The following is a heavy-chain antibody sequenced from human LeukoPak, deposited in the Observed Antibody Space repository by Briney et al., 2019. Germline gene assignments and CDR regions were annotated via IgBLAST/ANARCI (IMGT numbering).Heavy chain of an antibody. D-gene: IGHD5-18*01. CDR1: GFTFSDYY. CDR2: ISSSSTYT. J-gene: IGHJ5*02. CDR3: ARNRVMVTSWFDP. Sequence: GGSLRLSCAASGFTFSDYYMSWIRQAPGKGLEWVSYISSSSTYTNYADSVKGRFTISRDNAKNSLYLQMNSLGAEDTAVYYCARNRVMVTSWFDPWGQGTLVTVSS. V-gene: IGHV3-11*06.